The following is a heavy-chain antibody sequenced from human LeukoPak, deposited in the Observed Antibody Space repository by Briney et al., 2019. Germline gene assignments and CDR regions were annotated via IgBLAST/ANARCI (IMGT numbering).Heavy chain of an antibody. V-gene: IGHV3-23*01. J-gene: IGHJ4*02. CDR3: AKAPVTSCRGAFCYPFDY. CDR2: MSSSDDGR. D-gene: IGHD2-15*01. Sequence: SWIRQPPGKGLEWVSAMSSSDDGRYYAASVRGRFTISRDTSRSTLYLQMNSLRAEDAAVYYCAKAPVTSCRGAFCYPFDYWGQGTLVSVSS.